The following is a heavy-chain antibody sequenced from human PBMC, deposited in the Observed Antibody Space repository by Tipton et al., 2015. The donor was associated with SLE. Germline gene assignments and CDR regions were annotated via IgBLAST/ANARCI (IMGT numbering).Heavy chain of an antibody. CDR3: ARHSPNWFDP. CDR1: RGSISSYY. CDR2: VFYNGET. V-gene: IGHV4-59*08. Sequence: TLSLTCTVSRGSISSYYWSWIRQPPGQGLEWIGHVFYNGETNYNPSLKGRVTISLDTSMKQFSLNLMSVTSADTAVYYCARHSPNWFDPWGQGMLVTVSS. J-gene: IGHJ5*02.